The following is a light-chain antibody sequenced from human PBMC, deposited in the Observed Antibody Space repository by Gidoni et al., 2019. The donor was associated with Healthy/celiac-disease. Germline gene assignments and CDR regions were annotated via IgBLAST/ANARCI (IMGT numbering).Light chain of an antibody. CDR2: DAS. CDR3: QQRSNRPPWT. J-gene: IGKJ1*01. CDR1: QSVSSY. V-gene: IGKV3-11*01. Sequence: IVLTQSPATLSLSPGERATLSCRASQSVSSYLAWSQQNPGPAPRLLIYDASNSATSIPARCSSSGCGTAFSLTISSLEPEDFAVYYCQQRSNRPPWTFXXXTKVEIK.